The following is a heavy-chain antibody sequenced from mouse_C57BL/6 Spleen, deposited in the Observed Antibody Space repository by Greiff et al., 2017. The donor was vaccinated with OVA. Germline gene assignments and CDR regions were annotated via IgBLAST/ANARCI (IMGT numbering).Heavy chain of an antibody. CDR2: IDPEDGDT. CDR3: TTDDGSSPGWFAY. CDR1: GFNIKDYY. Sequence: EVKLMESGAELVRPGASVKLSCTASGFNIKDYYMHWVKQRPEQGLEWIGRIDPEDGDTEYAPKFQGKATMTADTSSNTAYLQLSRLTSEDTAVDYCTTDDGSSPGWFAYWGQGTLVTVSA. J-gene: IGHJ3*01. V-gene: IGHV14-1*01. D-gene: IGHD1-1*01.